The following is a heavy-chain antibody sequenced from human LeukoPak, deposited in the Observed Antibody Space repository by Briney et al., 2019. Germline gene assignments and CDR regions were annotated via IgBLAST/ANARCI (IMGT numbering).Heavy chain of an antibody. J-gene: IGHJ4*02. D-gene: IGHD5-18*01. CDR3: ARRGYSYGYGFDY. Sequence: GESLKISCEGSGYSFTNYWIGWVRQMPGKGLEWMGIIYPGDSDTRYSPSLQGQVTISADKSISTAYLQWSSLKASDTAMYYCARRGYSYGYGFDYWGQGTLVTVSS. V-gene: IGHV5-51*01. CDR1: GYSFTNYW. CDR2: IYPGDSDT.